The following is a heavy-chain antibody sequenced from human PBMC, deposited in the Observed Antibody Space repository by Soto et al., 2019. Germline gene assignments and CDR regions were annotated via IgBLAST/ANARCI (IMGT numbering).Heavy chain of an antibody. CDR3: ASRGIAAVDFDY. Sequence: GGSLRLSCAASGFTFSSYGMHWVRQAPGKGLEWVALIWYDGSNKYYADSVKGRFTISRDNSKNTVSLQMNSLRAEDTAVYYCASRGIAAVDFDYWGQGTLVTVSS. V-gene: IGHV3-33*01. CDR1: GFTFSSYG. D-gene: IGHD6-13*01. J-gene: IGHJ4*02. CDR2: IWYDGSNK.